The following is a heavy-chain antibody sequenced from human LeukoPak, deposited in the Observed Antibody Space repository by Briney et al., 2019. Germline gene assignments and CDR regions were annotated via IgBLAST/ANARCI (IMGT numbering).Heavy chain of an antibody. D-gene: IGHD4-17*01. V-gene: IGHV3-23*01. CDR3: AKEPREYGPHYFEN. J-gene: IGHJ4*02. Sequence: GGSLRLSCAASGFSFSNYAMTWVRQAPGKGLEWVSSTSGNADSTHYIDSVKGRFTISRDRSKNTLFLQMSSLRSEDTAVYYCAKEPREYGPHYFENWGQGTLVTVSS. CDR1: GFSFSNYA. CDR2: TSGNADST.